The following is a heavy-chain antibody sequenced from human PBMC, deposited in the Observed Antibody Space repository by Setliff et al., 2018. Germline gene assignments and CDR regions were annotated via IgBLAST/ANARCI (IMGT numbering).Heavy chain of an antibody. J-gene: IGHJ5*02. V-gene: IGHV4-4*08. CDR1: GGSISSYY. CDR3: ARDPASPAAAGGWFDP. D-gene: IGHD6-13*01. CDR2: IYTSGST. Sequence: SETLSLTCTVSGGSISSYYWSWIRQPPGKGLEWIGYIYTSGSTNYNPSLKSRVTISVDTSKNQFSLKLSSVTAAGTAVYYCARDPASPAAAGGWFDPWGQGTLVTVSS.